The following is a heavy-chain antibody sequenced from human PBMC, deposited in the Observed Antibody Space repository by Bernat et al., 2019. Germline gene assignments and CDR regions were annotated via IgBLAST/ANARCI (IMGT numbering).Heavy chain of an antibody. V-gene: IGHV3-15*01. Sequence: EVQLVESGGGLVKPGGSLRVSCAASGFTFSNAWVNWVRQTPGKGLEWVGRIKSKTVGETTDYAAPVKGRFTISRDDSKNTVYLQMNSLKTEDTAVYYCTAGVEFDPRGQGTLVTVSS. CDR1: GFTFSNAW. CDR2: IKSKTVGETT. CDR3: TAGVEFDP. J-gene: IGHJ5*02. D-gene: IGHD2-8*01.